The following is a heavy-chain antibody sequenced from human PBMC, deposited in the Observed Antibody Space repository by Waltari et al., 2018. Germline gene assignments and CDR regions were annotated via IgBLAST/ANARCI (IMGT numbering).Heavy chain of an antibody. CDR2: VLWNGQP. J-gene: IGHJ4*02. CDR3: ARARAEDTSDLAY. CDR1: GFSFDSYA. D-gene: IGHD2-15*01. V-gene: IGHV3-9*01. Sequence: VESGGGLVQPGGSLRLSCVTSGFSFDSYAMHWVRQTPGGGLEWGAGVLWNGQPGYADSVRGRFTSCRDNGQNSLCLQMRRLTSEDTARYFCARARAEDTSDLAYWGQGTLVTVSS.